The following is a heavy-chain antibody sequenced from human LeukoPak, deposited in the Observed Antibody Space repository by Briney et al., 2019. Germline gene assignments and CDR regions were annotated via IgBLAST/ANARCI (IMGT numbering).Heavy chain of an antibody. V-gene: IGHV1-69*05. CDR1: GGTFSSYA. CDR3: ERGVSSGVSLGYYYYMDV. CDR2: IIPIFGTA. Sequence: SVKVSCKASGGTFSSYAISWVRPAPGQGLEWMGGIIPIFGTANYAQKFQGRVTITTDESTSTAYMELSSLRSEETAVYYCERGVSSGVSLGYYYYMDVWGKGTTVTVSS. J-gene: IGHJ6*03. D-gene: IGHD3-16*01.